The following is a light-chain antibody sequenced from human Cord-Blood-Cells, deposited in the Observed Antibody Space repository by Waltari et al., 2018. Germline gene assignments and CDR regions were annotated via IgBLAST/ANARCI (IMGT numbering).Light chain of an antibody. J-gene: IGLJ1*01. Sequence: QSALTQPASVSGSPGQSITISCTGTSSYVGSYTLVPWYQQHPGKAPKLMIYEGSKRPSGVYNRFSGSKSGNTASLTISGLQAEDEADYYCCSYAGSSTYVFGTGTKVTVL. CDR1: SSYVGSYTL. CDR3: CSYAGSSTYV. V-gene: IGLV2-23*01. CDR2: EGS.